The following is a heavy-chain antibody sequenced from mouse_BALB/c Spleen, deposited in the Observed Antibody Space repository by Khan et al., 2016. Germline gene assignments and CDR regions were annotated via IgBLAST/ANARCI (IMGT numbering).Heavy chain of an antibody. V-gene: IGHV9-3-1*01. CDR2: INTYSGES. CDR1: GYTFTNYG. Sequence: QIQLVQSGPELKKPGKTVKIPCKASGYTFTNYGMNWVKQAPGKGLKWMGWINTYSGESTYADDFKGRFAFSLETSANTAYLQINNLKNADTATXFCARYSYYYGSGRYFEVWGAGTTVTVAS. D-gene: IGHD1-1*01. J-gene: IGHJ1*01. CDR3: ARYSYYYGSGRYFEV.